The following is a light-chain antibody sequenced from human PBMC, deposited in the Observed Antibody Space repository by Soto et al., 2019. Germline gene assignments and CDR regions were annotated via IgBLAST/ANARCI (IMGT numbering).Light chain of an antibody. V-gene: IGKV3-15*01. Sequence: EVVLTHAAATLSESPGERATLSCRASQSISRYLAWYQQKPGQAPRLLIDDSSTRATGIPARFSASGSGTEFTLTINSLQSEDFAVYYCQQYYNWPRTFGQGTKV. CDR3: QQYYNWPRT. J-gene: IGKJ1*01. CDR1: QSISRY. CDR2: DSS.